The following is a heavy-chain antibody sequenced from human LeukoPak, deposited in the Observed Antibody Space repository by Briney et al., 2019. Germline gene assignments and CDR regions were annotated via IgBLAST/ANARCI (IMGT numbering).Heavy chain of an antibody. Sequence: PSETLSLTCAVSGGSISSSNWWSWVRQPPGKGLEWIGEIYHSGSTNYNPSLKSRVTISMDTSKKQFSLKLTSVTAADTAVYYCATTVAASGTQTGWFDPWGQGTLVTVSS. V-gene: IGHV4-4*02. J-gene: IGHJ5*02. D-gene: IGHD6-13*01. CDR1: GGSISSSNW. CDR3: ATTVAASGTQTGWFDP. CDR2: IYHSGST.